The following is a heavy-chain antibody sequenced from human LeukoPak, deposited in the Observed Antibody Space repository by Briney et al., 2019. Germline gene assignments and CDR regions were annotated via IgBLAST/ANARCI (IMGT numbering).Heavy chain of an antibody. Sequence: GGSLRLSCAASGFTFDSYAMNWVRQAPGKGLEWVSGFSGSRGSTYYADSVEGRFTISRDNSKNTLYLQMGSLRAEDMAVYYCAREAAAGNRIFDYWGQGTLVTVSS. CDR2: FSGSRGST. J-gene: IGHJ4*02. D-gene: IGHD6-13*01. V-gene: IGHV3-23*01. CDR3: AREAAAGNRIFDY. CDR1: GFTFDSYA.